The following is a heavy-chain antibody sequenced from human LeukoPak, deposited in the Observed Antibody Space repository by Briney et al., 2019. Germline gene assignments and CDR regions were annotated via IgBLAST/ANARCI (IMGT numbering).Heavy chain of an antibody. Sequence: ASVKVSCKVSGYTLTDLSMHWVRQAPGKGLEWMGGFDPEDGETIYAQKFQGRVTMTEDTSTDTAYMELSSLRSEDTAVYYCATDLPESDFWSGPDAFDIWGQGTMVTVSS. J-gene: IGHJ3*02. D-gene: IGHD3-3*01. CDR3: ATDLPESDFWSGPDAFDI. CDR1: GYTLTDLS. V-gene: IGHV1-24*01. CDR2: FDPEDGET.